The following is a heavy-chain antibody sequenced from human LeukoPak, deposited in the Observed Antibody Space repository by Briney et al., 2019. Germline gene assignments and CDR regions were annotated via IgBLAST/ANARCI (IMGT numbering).Heavy chain of an antibody. CDR2: IYHSGST. V-gene: IGHV4-30-2*01. J-gene: IGHJ6*03. Sequence: SQTLSLTCTVSGGSISSGGYYWSWIRQPPGKGLEWIVYIYHSGSTYYNPSLKSRITMSIDTSKNQFTLKLSSVTAADTAVYYCASNYDFWSGPNYSYFYCMDVWGKGTTVTVSS. D-gene: IGHD3-3*01. CDR1: GGSISSGGYY. CDR3: ASNYDFWSGPNYSYFYCMDV.